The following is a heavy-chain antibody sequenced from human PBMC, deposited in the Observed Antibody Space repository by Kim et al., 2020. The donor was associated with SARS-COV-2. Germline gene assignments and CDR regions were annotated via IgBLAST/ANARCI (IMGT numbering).Heavy chain of an antibody. V-gene: IGHV3-21*01. Sequence: GGSLRLSCAASGFTFSHYSMNWVRQTPGKGLEWIASIGTTDAFIYYADSVKGRFTISRDNAENSLYLQMNNLRAEDTAVYYCARSGIVTVQRTNCLDPWGQGARVPV. D-gene: IGHD1-26*01. CDR2: IGTTDAFI. CDR1: GFTFSHYS. J-gene: IGHJ5*02. CDR3: ARSGIVTVQRTNCLDP.